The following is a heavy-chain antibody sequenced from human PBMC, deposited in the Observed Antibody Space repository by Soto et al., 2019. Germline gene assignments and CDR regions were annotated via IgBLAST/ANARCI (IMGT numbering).Heavy chain of an antibody. CDR1: GGSISSGGYY. D-gene: IGHD5-12*01. CDR3: ARDRAVATINWFDP. J-gene: IGHJ5*02. Sequence: QVQLQESGPGLVKPSQTLSLTCTVSGGSISSGGYYWSWIRQHPGKGLEWIGYIYYSGSTYYNPSLKSRVTISVDTSKNQFSLKLSSVTAADTAVYYCARDRAVATINWFDPWGQGTLVTVSS. V-gene: IGHV4-31*03. CDR2: IYYSGST.